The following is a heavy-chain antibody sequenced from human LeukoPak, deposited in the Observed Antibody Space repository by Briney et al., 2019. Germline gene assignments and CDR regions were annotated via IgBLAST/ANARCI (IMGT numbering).Heavy chain of an antibody. CDR3: ARGAYCRGGRCPAGFDF. J-gene: IGHJ4*02. Sequence: GGSLRLSCAASGFTFTDYXXXXXXXXXXXXXXXXGXXXNKPHXYTTEYAASXXGXXXTSRDDSKNSLYLQMNNLQIEDTAVYYCARGAYCRGGRCPAGFDFWGQGTLVTVSS. D-gene: IGHD2-15*01. CDR1: GFTFTDYX. V-gene: IGHV3-72*01. CDR2: XXNKPHXYTT.